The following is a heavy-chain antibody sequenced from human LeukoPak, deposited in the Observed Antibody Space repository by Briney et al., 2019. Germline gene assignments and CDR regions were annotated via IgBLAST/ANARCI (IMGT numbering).Heavy chain of an antibody. J-gene: IGHJ4*02. CDR3: ARVAKFWELRSYYFDY. Sequence: SETLSLTCTVSGYSISSGYYWGWIRQPPGKGLEWIGSIYYSGSTNYNPSLKSRVTISVDTSKNQFSLKLSSVTAADTAVYYCARVAKFWELRSYYFDYWGQGTLVTVSS. CDR1: GYSISSGYY. V-gene: IGHV4-38-2*02. D-gene: IGHD1-26*01. CDR2: IYYSGST.